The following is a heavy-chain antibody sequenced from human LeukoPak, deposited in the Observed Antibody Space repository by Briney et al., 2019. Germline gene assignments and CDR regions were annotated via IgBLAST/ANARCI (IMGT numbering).Heavy chain of an antibody. CDR2: IYHSGST. J-gene: IGHJ6*02. Sequence: SETLSLTCAVSGGSISSGGYSWSWNRQPRGKGLEWVGYIYHSGSTYYNPSLKSRVTISVDRSKNQFSLKLSSVTAADTAVYYCARGPVSPKDYYYYYGMDVWGQGTTVTVSS. CDR1: GGSISSGGYS. V-gene: IGHV4-30-2*01. D-gene: IGHD2-8*01. CDR3: ARGPVSPKDYYYYYGMDV.